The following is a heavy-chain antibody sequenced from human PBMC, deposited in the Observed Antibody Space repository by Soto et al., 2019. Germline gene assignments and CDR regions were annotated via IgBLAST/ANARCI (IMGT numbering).Heavy chain of an antibody. CDR1: GFVFSNCA. CDR2: IRDSADST. Sequence: EVQLLESGGGLVQPGGSLRLSCAASGFVFSNCAMSWVRQAPGKGLEWVSGIRDSADSTYYADSVQGRFSISRDNSKNTLYLQMNSLRAEDTAVYYCARRHNWNYVLDYWGQGTLVTVSS. J-gene: IGHJ4*02. V-gene: IGHV3-23*01. D-gene: IGHD1-7*01. CDR3: ARRHNWNYVLDY.